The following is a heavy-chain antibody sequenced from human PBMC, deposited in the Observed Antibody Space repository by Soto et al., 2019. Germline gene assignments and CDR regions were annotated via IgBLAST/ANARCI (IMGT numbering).Heavy chain of an antibody. CDR3: ARGRASGSYYLLDY. Sequence: GASVKVSCKASGNTFTSYDINWVRQATGHGLEWMGWINPNSGNIGYAQKFQGGVTMTRDTAIRTAYMEVSRLRSDDTAVYYCARGRASGSYYLLDYWGQGTLVTVSS. J-gene: IGHJ4*02. V-gene: IGHV1-8*01. CDR1: GNTFTSYD. D-gene: IGHD3-10*01. CDR2: INPNSGNI.